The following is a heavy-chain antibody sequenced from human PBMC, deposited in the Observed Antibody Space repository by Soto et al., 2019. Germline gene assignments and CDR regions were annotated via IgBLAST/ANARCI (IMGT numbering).Heavy chain of an antibody. J-gene: IGHJ4*02. D-gene: IGHD3-9*01. Sequence: QLQLQESGPGLVKPSETLSLTCSVSGDSINRDNYYWGWIRQPPGKGLEWIGSIYYRGTTYYNPSLTTRFTMSLDKSKSQFSLKLNSVTAADSAVYFCARLEGLATISYYFDYWGQGTLVTVSS. CDR1: GDSINRDNYY. V-gene: IGHV4-39*01. CDR2: IYYRGTT. CDR3: ARLEGLATISYYFDY.